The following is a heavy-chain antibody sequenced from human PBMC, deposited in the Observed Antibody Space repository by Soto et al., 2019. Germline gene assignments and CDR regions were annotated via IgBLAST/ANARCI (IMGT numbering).Heavy chain of an antibody. CDR3: ARITRHSFPNSDDLDS. CDR1: GGTFYTYT. J-gene: IGHJ4*02. CDR2: ITPIYPTT. Sequence: SVKVSCKASGGTFYTYTFSWVRQAPGQGLEWMGSITPIYPTTNYAEKFQGRLTVTADGSTNTAYMELNSLTSDDTAVYYCARITRHSFPNSDDLDSWGRGTLVTVSS. D-gene: IGHD1-20*01. V-gene: IGHV1-69*13.